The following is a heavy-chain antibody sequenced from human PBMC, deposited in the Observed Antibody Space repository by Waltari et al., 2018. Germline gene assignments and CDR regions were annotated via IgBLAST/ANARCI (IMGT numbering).Heavy chain of an antibody. J-gene: IGHJ4*02. CDR2: IYYSGST. Sequence: QLQLQESGPGLVKPSETLSLTCTVSGGSISSSSYYWGWIRQPPGKGLEWIGSIYYSGSTYYNPSLKSRVTISVDTSKNQFSLKLSSVTAADTAVYYCARDYTPYYCSGGSCHRLGRYFDYWGQGTLVTVSS. V-gene: IGHV4-39*07. CDR3: ARDYTPYYCSGGSCHRLGRYFDY. D-gene: IGHD2-15*01. CDR1: GGSISSSSYY.